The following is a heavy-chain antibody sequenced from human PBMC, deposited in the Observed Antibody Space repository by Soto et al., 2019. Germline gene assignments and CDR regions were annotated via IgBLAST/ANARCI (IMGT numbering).Heavy chain of an antibody. CDR3: ARVTPGNNLYYFSGLDF. J-gene: IGHJ6*02. Sequence: GGSLRLSCVASGFTFDTYGIHWVRQAPGKGLQWVALISYGGSNTYYADSVRGRFTISRDNSKNALYLQMNTLRPEDTGVYYCARVTPGNNLYYFSGLDFWGQGTSVTVSS. CDR1: GFTFDTYG. V-gene: IGHV3-30-3*01. CDR2: ISYGGSNT. D-gene: IGHD1-1*01.